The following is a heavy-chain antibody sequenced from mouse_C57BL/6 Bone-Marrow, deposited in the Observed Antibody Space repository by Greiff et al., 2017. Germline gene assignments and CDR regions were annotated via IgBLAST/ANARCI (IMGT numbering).Heavy chain of an antibody. V-gene: IGHV1-19*01. Sequence: EVKLQESGPVLVKPGASVKMSCKASGYTFTDYYMNWVKQSHGKSLEWIGVINPYNGGTSYNQKFKGKATLTVDKSSSTAYMELNSLTSEDSAVYYCARSETGTSDYWGQGTTLTVSS. CDR3: ARSETGTSDY. J-gene: IGHJ2*01. D-gene: IGHD4-1*01. CDR1: GYTFTDYY. CDR2: INPYNGGT.